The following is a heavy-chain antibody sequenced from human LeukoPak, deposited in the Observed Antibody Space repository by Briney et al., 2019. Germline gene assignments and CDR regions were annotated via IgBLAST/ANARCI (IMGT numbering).Heavy chain of an antibody. CDR3: ARDKHRGYYDSSGYFSY. CDR2: INPNSGGT. V-gene: IGHV1-2*06. Sequence: ASVKVSCKACGYTFTGYYMHWVRQGPGQGLEWMGRINPNSGGTNYAQKFQGRVTMTRDTSISTAYMELSRLRSDDTAVYYCARDKHRGYYDSSGYFSYWGQGTLVTVSS. J-gene: IGHJ4*02. CDR1: GYTFTGYY. D-gene: IGHD3-22*01.